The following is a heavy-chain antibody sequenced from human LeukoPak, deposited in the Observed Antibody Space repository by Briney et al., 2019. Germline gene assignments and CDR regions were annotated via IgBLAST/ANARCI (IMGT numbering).Heavy chain of an antibody. J-gene: IGHJ4*02. V-gene: IGHV3-23*01. Sequence: GGSLRLSCAASGFTFSSYAMSWVRQAPGKGLEWVSAISGSGGSTYYADFVKGRFTISRDNSKNTLYLQMNSLRAEDTAVYYCAKDAGYCSSTSCPFDYWGQGTLVTVSS. D-gene: IGHD2-2*01. CDR3: AKDAGYCSSTSCPFDY. CDR2: ISGSGGST. CDR1: GFTFSSYA.